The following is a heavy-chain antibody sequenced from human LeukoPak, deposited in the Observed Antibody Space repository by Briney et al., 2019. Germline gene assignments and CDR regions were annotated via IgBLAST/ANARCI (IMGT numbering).Heavy chain of an antibody. CDR2: ISSSGANT. CDR3: VKDIQVTY. CDR1: GFGFNDAA. Sequence: GGSLRLSCAASGFGFNDAAMTWVRQAPGKGLEWVSLISSSGANTYYADSVKGRFTISRDNSKHTLFLQMNSLRAEDTAMYYCVKDIQVTYWGQGTLVTVSS. D-gene: IGHD4-23*01. J-gene: IGHJ4*02. V-gene: IGHV3-23*01.